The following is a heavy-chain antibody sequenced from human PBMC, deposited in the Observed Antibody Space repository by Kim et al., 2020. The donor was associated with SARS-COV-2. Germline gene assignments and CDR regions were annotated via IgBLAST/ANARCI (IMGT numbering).Heavy chain of an antibody. CDR2: IFRIGST. Sequence: SDTLSLTCTVSGGSVNSGGYYWSWLRQPPGERLEWLGYIFRIGSTNYNPSLRRRVTISVDTSKNQFALNLSSVTAADTAMYYCARVTSMTLRTFNIWGRGTLVTVSS. V-gene: IGHV4-61*08. D-gene: IGHD5-18*01. CDR1: GGSVNSGGYY. CDR3: ARVTSMTLRTFNI. J-gene: IGHJ3*02.